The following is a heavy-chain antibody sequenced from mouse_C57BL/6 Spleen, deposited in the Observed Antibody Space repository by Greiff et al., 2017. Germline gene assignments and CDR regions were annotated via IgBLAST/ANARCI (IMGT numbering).Heavy chain of an antibody. J-gene: IGHJ1*03. CDR2: IDPENGDT. D-gene: IGHD1-1*01. V-gene: IGHV14-4*01. CDR3: TPNCDGSSYGYFDV. CDR1: GFNITDDY. Sequence: EVQLQQSGAELVRPGASVKLSCTASGFNITDDYMHWVKQRPEQGLEWIGWIDPENGDTEYDKKFKGKATITADTSSNTAYLQLSSLTSEDTAVYYCTPNCDGSSYGYFDVWGTGTTVTVSS.